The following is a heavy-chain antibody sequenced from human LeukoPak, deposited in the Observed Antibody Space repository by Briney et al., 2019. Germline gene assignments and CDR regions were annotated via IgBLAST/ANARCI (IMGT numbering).Heavy chain of an antibody. CDR3: ARDRWSSSSSEGALDI. CDR1: GGTFSSYA. J-gene: IGHJ3*02. V-gene: IGHV1-69*01. CDR2: IIPIFGTA. Sequence: SVKVSCKASGGTFSSYAISWVRQAPGQGLEWMGGIIPIFGTANYAQKFQGRVTITADESTSTAYMELSSLRSEDTAVYYCARDRWSSSSSEGALDIWGQGTMVTVSS. D-gene: IGHD6-6*01.